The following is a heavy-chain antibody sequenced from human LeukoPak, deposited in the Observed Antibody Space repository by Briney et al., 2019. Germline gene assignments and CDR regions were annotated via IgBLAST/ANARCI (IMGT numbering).Heavy chain of an antibody. CDR3: AKEISHIGQIYCSGGSCYRDDAFDI. CDR1: GGSFSGYY. V-gene: IGHV4-34*01. J-gene: IGHJ3*02. Sequence: PSETLSLTCAVYGGSFSGYYWSWIRQPPGKGLEWIGEINHSGSTNYNPSLKSRVTISVDTSKNQFSLKLSSVTAADTALYYCAKEISHIGQIYCSGGSCYRDDAFDIWGQGTMVTVSS. CDR2: INHSGST. D-gene: IGHD2-15*01.